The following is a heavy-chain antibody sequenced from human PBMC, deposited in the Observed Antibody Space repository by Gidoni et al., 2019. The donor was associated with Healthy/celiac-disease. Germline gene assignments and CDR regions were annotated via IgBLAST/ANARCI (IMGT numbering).Heavy chain of an antibody. Sequence: QVQLQQSGPGPVKPSQTLSLTSAISGDSVASTSAAWNWIRQSPSRGLEWLGRTYYRSKWYNDYAVSVKSRITINPDTSKNQLSLQLNSVTPEDTAVYYCASSYCGGDCYSWWFDPWGQGTLVTVSS. CDR3: ASSYCGGDCYSWWFDP. V-gene: IGHV6-1*01. CDR2: TYYRSKWYN. CDR1: GDSVASTSAA. J-gene: IGHJ5*02. D-gene: IGHD2-21*01.